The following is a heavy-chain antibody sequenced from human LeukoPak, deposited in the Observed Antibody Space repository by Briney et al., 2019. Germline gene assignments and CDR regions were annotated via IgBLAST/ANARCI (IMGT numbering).Heavy chain of an antibody. J-gene: IGHJ3*02. Sequence: PGGSLRLSCAASGFTFSSFSMNWVRQAPGKGLEWVSSISSSSSYIYYADSVKGRFTISRDNAKNSLYLQMSSLRAEDTAVYYCARVITESWELLHAFDIWGQGTVVTVSS. CDR2: ISSSSSYI. V-gene: IGHV3-21*01. D-gene: IGHD1-26*01. CDR1: GFTFSSFS. CDR3: ARVITESWELLHAFDI.